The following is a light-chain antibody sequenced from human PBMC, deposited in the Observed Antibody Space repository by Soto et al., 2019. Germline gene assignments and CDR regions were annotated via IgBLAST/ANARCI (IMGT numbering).Light chain of an antibody. CDR2: GAS. Sequence: EIVLTQSPGTLSLSPGERATLSCRASQSVSSSSLAWYQQKPGQAPRLLIYGASSRATGIADRFSGSGSGTDFSLTISRLEPVDFAVYFCQQYGSSPPMYTFGQGTKLEIK. J-gene: IGKJ2*01. CDR1: QSVSSSS. CDR3: QQYGSSPPMYT. V-gene: IGKV3-20*01.